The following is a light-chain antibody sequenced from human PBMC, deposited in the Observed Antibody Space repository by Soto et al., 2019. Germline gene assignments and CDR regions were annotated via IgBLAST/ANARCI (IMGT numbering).Light chain of an antibody. CDR2: GAS. V-gene: IGKV3D-15*01. Sequence: IVMTQSPATLSVSPGDSATLSCRASQSVNNKIAWYQQRPGQAPRLLVYGASTRATGIPARFSGSGSGTDFTLTIRGLQSEDIAVYYCQQFSDWPPVTFGDGTRLDIK. J-gene: IGKJ4*01. CDR3: QQFSDWPPVT. CDR1: QSVNNK.